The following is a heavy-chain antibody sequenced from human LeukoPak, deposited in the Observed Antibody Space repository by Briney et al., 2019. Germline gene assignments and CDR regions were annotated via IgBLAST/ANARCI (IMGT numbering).Heavy chain of an antibody. D-gene: IGHD6-13*01. V-gene: IGHV4-61*02. Sequence: SETLSLTCTVSGGSISSGSYYWSWIRQPAGKGLEWIGRIYTSGSTNYNPSLKSRVTISVDTSKNQFSLKLSSVTAADTAVYYCARDSAAAGPDYWGQGTLVTVSS. CDR2: IYTSGST. J-gene: IGHJ4*02. CDR1: GGSISSGSYY. CDR3: ARDSAAAGPDY.